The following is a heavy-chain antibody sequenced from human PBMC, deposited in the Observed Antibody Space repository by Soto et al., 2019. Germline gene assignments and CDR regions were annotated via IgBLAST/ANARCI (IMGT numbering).Heavy chain of an antibody. CDR1: GFTFSSYG. CDR2: IWYDGSNK. V-gene: IGHV3-33*01. J-gene: IGHJ4*02. D-gene: IGHD1-1*01. CDR3: ARWNPSQIDY. Sequence: QVQLVESGGGVVQPGRSLVLSCAASGFTFSSYGMHWVRQAPGKGLEWVAVIWYDGSNKYYADSVKGRFTIPRDNSKNSLYVQMNSLSAEDTAVYDCARWNPSQIDYWGQGTLVTVSS.